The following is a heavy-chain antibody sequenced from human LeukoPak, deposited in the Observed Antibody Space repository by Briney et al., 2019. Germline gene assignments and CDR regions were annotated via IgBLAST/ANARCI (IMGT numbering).Heavy chain of an antibody. Sequence: PSETLSLTCTVSGGSISSSSYYWGWIRQPPGKGLEWIGSIYYSGSTYYNPSLKSRVTMSVDTSKNQFSLKLSSVTAAGTAVYYCARGQYHLLYWYFDLWGRGTLVTVSS. V-gene: IGHV4-39*07. CDR2: IYYSGST. CDR1: GGSISSSSYY. CDR3: ARGQYHLLYWYFDL. D-gene: IGHD2-2*01. J-gene: IGHJ2*01.